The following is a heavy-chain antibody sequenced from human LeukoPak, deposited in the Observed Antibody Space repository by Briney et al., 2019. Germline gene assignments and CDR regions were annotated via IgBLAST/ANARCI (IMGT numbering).Heavy chain of an antibody. D-gene: IGHD6-25*01. CDR2: ITESGGGT. V-gene: IGHV3-23*01. CDR3: AKGSAAGRPYYFDY. J-gene: IGHJ4*02. Sequence: PGGSLRLSCAASGFTFSSYAMHWVRQAPGKGLEWVSAITESGGGTYNADSVKGRFTISRDNSKKTLFLQMNSLRAEDTAIYYCAKGSAAGRPYYFDYWGQGTLVTVSS. CDR1: GFTFSSYA.